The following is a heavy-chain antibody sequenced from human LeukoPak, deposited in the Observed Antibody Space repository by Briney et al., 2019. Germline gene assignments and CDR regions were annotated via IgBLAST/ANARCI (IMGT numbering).Heavy chain of an antibody. CDR3: AKGTPGYSSSRSSLDDY. J-gene: IGHJ4*02. V-gene: IGHV3-23*01. CDR2: ISGSGGST. CDR1: GFTFSSYA. D-gene: IGHD6-13*01. Sequence: PGGSLRLSCAASGFTFSSYAMSWVRQAPGKGLGWVSAISGSGGSTYYADSVKGRFTISRDNSKNTLYLQMNSLRAEDTAVYYCAKGTPGYSSSRSSLDDYWGQGTLVTVSS.